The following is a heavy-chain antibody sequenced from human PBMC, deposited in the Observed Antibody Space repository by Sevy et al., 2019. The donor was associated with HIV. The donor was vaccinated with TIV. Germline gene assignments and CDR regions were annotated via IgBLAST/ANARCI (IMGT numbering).Heavy chain of an antibody. CDR3: ARDYSGSGSYYISNWFDP. CDR1: GYTFTTYA. J-gene: IGHJ5*02. CDR2: INAGKGNT. V-gene: IGHV1-3*01. D-gene: IGHD3-10*01. Sequence: ASVKVSCKTSGYTFTTYAIHWVRQAPGQRLEWMGWINAGKGNTKYSQNFQGRVTITRDTSASTAYMELSSLRVEDTAVYYCARDYSGSGSYYISNWFDPWGQGTLVTVSS.